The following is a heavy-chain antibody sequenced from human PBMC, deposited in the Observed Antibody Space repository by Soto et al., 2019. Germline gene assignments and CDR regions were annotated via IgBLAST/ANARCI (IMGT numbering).Heavy chain of an antibody. CDR2: IYYSGST. V-gene: IGHV4-39*01. D-gene: IGHD5-12*01. Sequence: PGKGLEWIGSIYYSGSTYYNPSLKSRVTISVDTSKNQFSLKLSSVTAADTAVYYCATLPLRYSGYPGLDYRGKGSPV. CDR3: ATLPLRYSGYPGLDY. J-gene: IGHJ4*02.